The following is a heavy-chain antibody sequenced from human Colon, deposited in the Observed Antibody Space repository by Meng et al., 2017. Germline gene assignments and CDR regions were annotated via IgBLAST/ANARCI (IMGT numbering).Heavy chain of an antibody. D-gene: IGHD6-13*01. V-gene: IGHV3-30*03. CDR2: ISSDGKIK. Sequence: QVQLVESGGGVVQPGTSLRLSCVASGSTFSNHGMHWVRQAPGKGLEWVTSISSDGKIKYYADSVKGRFTPSRDNSKNTLYLQMSSVRPEDTAIYYCAMDRESGTSWFSNWLDPWGQGTLVTVSS. CDR1: GSTFSNHG. CDR3: AMDRESGTSWFSNWLDP. J-gene: IGHJ5*02.